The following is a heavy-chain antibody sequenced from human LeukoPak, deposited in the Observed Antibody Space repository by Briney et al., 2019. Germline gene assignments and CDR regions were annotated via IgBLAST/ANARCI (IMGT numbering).Heavy chain of an antibody. D-gene: IGHD3-22*01. V-gene: IGHV4-34*09. J-gene: IGHJ4*02. CDR1: GGSFSGYY. Sequence: SETLSLTCAVYGGSFSGYYWSWIRQPPGKGLEWIGYIYYSGSTYYNPSLKSRVTISVDTSKNQFSLKLSSVTAADTAVYYCARDSSGYYYLDYWGQGTLVTVSS. CDR2: IYYSGST. CDR3: ARDSSGYYYLDY.